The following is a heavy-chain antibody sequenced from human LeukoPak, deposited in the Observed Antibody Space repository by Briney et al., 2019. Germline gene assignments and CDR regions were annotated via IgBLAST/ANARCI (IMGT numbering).Heavy chain of an antibody. CDR3: ARHRRDGYNYGALDY. V-gene: IGHV5-51*01. J-gene: IGHJ4*02. CDR2: IYPGDSDT. Sequence: GESLMISCKGSGYSLTSYWIGWVRQMPGKGLEWMGSIYPGDSDTRYSPSFQGQVTISADKSVSTVHLQWSSLMASDTAMYYCARHRRDGYNYGALDYWGQGTLVTVSS. CDR1: GYSLTSYW. D-gene: IGHD5-24*01.